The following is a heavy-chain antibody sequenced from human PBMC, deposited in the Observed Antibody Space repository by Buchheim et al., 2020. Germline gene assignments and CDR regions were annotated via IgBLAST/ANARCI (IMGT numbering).Heavy chain of an antibody. CDR3: ARQGDSSGMPTYYYGMDV. V-gene: IGHV3-33*01. CDR1: GFTFSSYG. CDR2: IWYDGSNK. D-gene: IGHD3-22*01. Sequence: QVQLVESGGGVVQPGRSLRLSCAASGFTFSSYGMHWVRQAPGKGLEWVAVIWYDGSNKYYADSVKGRFTISRDNSKNTLYLQMNSLRAEDTAVYYCARQGDSSGMPTYYYGMDVWGQGTT. J-gene: IGHJ6*02.